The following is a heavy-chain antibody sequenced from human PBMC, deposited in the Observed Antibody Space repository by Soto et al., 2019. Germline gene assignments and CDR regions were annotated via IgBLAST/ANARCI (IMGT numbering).Heavy chain of an antibody. J-gene: IGHJ4*02. CDR3: ARQGTYYFDY. V-gene: IGHV4-39*01. CDR1: GGSISSSSYY. D-gene: IGHD3-10*01. Sequence: TLSLTRTVSGGSISSSSYYWGWIRQPPGKGLEWIGSIYYSGSTYYNPSLKSRVTISVDTSKNQFSLKLSSVTAADTAVYYCARQGTYYFDYWGQGTLVTVSS. CDR2: IYYSGST.